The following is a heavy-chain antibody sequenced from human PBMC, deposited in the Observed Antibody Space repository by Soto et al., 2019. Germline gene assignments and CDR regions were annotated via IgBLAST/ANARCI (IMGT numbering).Heavy chain of an antibody. J-gene: IGHJ2*01. CDR1: GFSFSDYH. V-gene: IGHV3-11*01. Sequence: GGSLRLSCAASGFSFSDYHMSWVRQAPGKGLEWVSYISTTGRTVCHADSVKGRFTVSRDNAKNSLYLQMNTLRAEDTAVYYCARDPLNSNTWSWYFDLWGRGTLVTVSS. D-gene: IGHD2-2*01. CDR2: ISTTGRTV. CDR3: ARDPLNSNTWSWYFDL.